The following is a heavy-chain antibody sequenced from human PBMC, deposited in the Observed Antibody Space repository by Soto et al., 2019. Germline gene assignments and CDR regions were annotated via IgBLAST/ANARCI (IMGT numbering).Heavy chain of an antibody. J-gene: IGHJ3*02. CDR1: GYSFTSYW. D-gene: IGHD1-1*01. CDR3: ARHEMASNYFAFDI. CDR2: IYPGDSDT. V-gene: IGHV5-51*01. Sequence: GESLKISCEASGYSFTSYWIGWVRQMPGKGLEWMGIIYPGDSDTRYSPSFQGQVTISADKSISTAYLQWSSLKASDTAMYYCARHEMASNYFAFDIWGQGTMVTVSS.